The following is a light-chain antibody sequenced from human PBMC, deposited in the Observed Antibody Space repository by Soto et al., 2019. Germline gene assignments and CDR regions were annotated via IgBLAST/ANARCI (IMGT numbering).Light chain of an antibody. CDR3: QQYSSSPT. CDR2: VAS. Sequence: IVLTQSLVTLPLSAGERAALSCMASQSVSSSYLSWYQQKPCLAPRLLIYVASSRATGIPDRFSGSGYGKDFTLTISRLEDEVIAVYYCQQYSSSPTFGGGTKVEIK. CDR1: QSVSSSY. J-gene: IGKJ4*01. V-gene: IGKV3-20*01.